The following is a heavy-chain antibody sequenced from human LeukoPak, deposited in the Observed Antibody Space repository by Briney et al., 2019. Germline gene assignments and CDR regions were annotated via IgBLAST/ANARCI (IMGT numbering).Heavy chain of an antibody. CDR1: GFTFTNDF. D-gene: IGHD6-19*01. Sequence: GGSLRLSCAASGFTFTNDFMTWVRQAPGKGLEWVSYISSSGSTIYYADSVKGRFTISRDNAKNSLYLQMNSLRAEDTAVYYCARDHLYSSGWYGGEFDPWGQGTLVTVSS. V-gene: IGHV3-11*04. CDR2: ISSSGSTI. J-gene: IGHJ5*02. CDR3: ARDHLYSSGWYGGEFDP.